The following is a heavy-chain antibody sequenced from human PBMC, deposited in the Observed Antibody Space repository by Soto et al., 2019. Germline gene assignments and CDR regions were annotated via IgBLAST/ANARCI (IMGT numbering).Heavy chain of an antibody. D-gene: IGHD6-6*01. V-gene: IGHV1-2*02. CDR1: GYTFTGYY. CDR3: ATLSSSSENYFDH. Sequence: ASVKVSCKASGYTFTGYYMHWVRQAPGQGLEWMGWINPNSGGTNYAQKFQGRVTMTRDTSISTAYMELSRLRSDDTAVYYCATLSSSSENYFDHWRQGTLVTVTS. CDR2: INPNSGGT. J-gene: IGHJ4*02.